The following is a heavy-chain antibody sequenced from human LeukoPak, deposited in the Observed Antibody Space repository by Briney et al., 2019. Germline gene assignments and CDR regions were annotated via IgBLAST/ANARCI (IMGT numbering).Heavy chain of an antibody. CDR1: DYTFTSYG. CDR3: ARGADWQLLEYYYYYMDV. Sequence: SVKVSCKASDYTFTSYGISWVRQAPGQGLEWMGGIIPMFGTAKYAQKFQGRVTITADKSTSTAYMELSSLRSEDTAVYYCARGADWQLLEYYYYYMDVWGKGTTVTVSS. CDR2: IIPMFGTA. D-gene: IGHD6-6*01. V-gene: IGHV1-69*06. J-gene: IGHJ6*03.